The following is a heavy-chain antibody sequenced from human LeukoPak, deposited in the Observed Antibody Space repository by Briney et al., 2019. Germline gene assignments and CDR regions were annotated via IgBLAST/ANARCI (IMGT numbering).Heavy chain of an antibody. CDR3: AISYYGSGSYRGDFDH. V-gene: IGHV4-34*01. CDR1: GGSFSGYY. D-gene: IGHD3-10*01. CDR2: INHSGST. Sequence: SETLSLTCAVYGGSFSGYYWSWIRQPPGKGLEWIGEINHSGSTNYNPSLKSRVTISVDTSKNQFSLKLSSVTAADTAVYYCAISYYGSGSYRGDFDHWGQGTLVTVSS. J-gene: IGHJ4*02.